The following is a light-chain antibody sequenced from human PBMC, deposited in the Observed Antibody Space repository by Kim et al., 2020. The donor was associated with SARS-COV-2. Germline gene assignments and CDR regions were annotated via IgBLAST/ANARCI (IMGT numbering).Light chain of an antibody. CDR3: AAWDDTLSGRV. V-gene: IGLV1-47*01. J-gene: IGLJ3*02. CDR2: RNN. CDR1: SSNIENNY. Sequence: GQRVTISCSGSSSNIENNYVYWYQQIPGTAPKVLIYRNNQRPSGVPDRFSGSKSGTSASLAISGLRSEDEADYYCAAWDDTLSGRVFGGGTKLTVL.